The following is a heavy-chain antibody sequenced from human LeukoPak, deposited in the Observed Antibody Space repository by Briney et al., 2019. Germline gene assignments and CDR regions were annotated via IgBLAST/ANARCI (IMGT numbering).Heavy chain of an antibody. V-gene: IGHV3-74*01. CDR3: ARVVRAEAGVED. CDR1: GFTFSTYW. J-gene: IGHJ4*02. CDR2: IRGDGSIT. D-gene: IGHD3-10*01. Sequence: PGGSLRLSCAASGFTFSTYWMHWVRQAPGKGLVWVSRIRGDGSITNYADSVRGRFTISRDNAKNTLYLQMNSLRDEDTAVYYCARVVRAEAGVEDWGQGTLVTVSS.